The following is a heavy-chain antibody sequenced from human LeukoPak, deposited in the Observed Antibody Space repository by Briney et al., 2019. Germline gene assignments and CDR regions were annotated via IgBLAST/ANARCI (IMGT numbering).Heavy chain of an antibody. Sequence: GGSLRLSCAASGFTFSNYAMHWVRQAPGKGLEWVAVISYDGSDKYYADSVKGRFTISRDNSKNTLYLQMNSLRPEDTAVYYCARDWGRRYSSGWYGDFDYWGQGTLVTVSS. V-gene: IGHV3-30-3*01. CDR3: ARDWGRRYSSGWYGDFDY. J-gene: IGHJ4*02. CDR1: GFTFSNYA. CDR2: ISYDGSDK. D-gene: IGHD6-19*01.